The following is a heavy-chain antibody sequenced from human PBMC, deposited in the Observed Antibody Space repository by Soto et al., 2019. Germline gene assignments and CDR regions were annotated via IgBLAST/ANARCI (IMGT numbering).Heavy chain of an antibody. CDR3: ARVIDTVTTYYYGMDV. CDR2: IYYSGST. D-gene: IGHD4-17*01. CDR1: GGSISSGY. J-gene: IGHJ6*02. V-gene: IGHV4-59*01. Sequence: SETLCLTCTGSGGSISSGYWSWIRQPPGKGLEWIGYIYYSGSTNYNPSLKSRVTISVDTSKNQFSLKLSSVTAADTAVYYCARVIDTVTTYYYGMDVWGQGTTVT.